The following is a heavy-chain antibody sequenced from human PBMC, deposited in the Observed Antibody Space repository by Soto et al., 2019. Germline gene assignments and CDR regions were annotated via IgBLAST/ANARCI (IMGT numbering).Heavy chain of an antibody. J-gene: IGHJ4*02. V-gene: IGHV3-74*01. D-gene: IGHD3-22*01. CDR1: GFTFSSYW. CDR2: ISPDGKNT. Sequence: GGSLRLSXAASGFTFSSYWMHWVRQVPGKGLVWVSRISPDGKNTNYADSVEGRFTISRDNAKNTVFLQMNSLRVEDMAVYYCVRGASSGYYRIDYWGQGALVTVSS. CDR3: VRGASSGYYRIDY.